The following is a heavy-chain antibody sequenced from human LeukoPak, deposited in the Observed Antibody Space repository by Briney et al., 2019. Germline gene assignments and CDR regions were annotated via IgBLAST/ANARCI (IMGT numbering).Heavy chain of an antibody. CDR2: ISYDGSNK. Sequence: PGRSLRLSCAASGFTFSSYAMHWVRQAPGKGLEWVAVISYDGSNKYYADSVKGRFTISRDNSKNTLYLQMNSLRAEDTAVYYCAREGDYDILTGYYNGFDYWGQGTLVTVSS. CDR1: GFTFSSYA. CDR3: AREGDYDILTGYYNGFDY. D-gene: IGHD3-9*01. V-gene: IGHV3-30*04. J-gene: IGHJ4*02.